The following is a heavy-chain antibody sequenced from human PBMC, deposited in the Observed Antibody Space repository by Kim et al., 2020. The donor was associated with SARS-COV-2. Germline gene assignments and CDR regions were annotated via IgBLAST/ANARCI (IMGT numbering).Heavy chain of an antibody. Sequence: GGSLRLSCAASGFTFSLYSMSWVRQAPGKGLEWVSSINSNGNNIYDADSVKGRFTISRENAQKSLFLQMNILRAEDTAVYYCAKRGSETYLPSDS. D-gene: IGHD3-16*01. CDR3: AKRGSETYLPSDS. V-gene: IGHV3-21*01. J-gene: IGHJ5*01. CDR2: INSNGNNI. CDR1: GFTFSLYS.